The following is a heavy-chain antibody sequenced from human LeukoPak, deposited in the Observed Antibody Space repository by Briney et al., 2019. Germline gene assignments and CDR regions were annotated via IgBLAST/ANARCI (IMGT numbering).Heavy chain of an antibody. Sequence: PSETLSLTCTVSGGSISSHYWSWIRQPPGKGLEWIGYIYYSGSTNYNPSLKSRVTISVDTSKNQFSLKLSSVTAADTAVYYCARDRIVPAAISLGLDPWGQGALVTVSS. J-gene: IGHJ5*02. CDR3: ARDRIVPAAISLGLDP. CDR1: GGSISSHY. D-gene: IGHD2-2*01. V-gene: IGHV4-59*11. CDR2: IYYSGST.